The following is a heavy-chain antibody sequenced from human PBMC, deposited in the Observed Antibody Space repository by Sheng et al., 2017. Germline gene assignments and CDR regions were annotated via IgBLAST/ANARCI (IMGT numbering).Heavy chain of an antibody. Sequence: QVQLQESGPGLVKPSETLSLTCAVSGYSISSGYYWGWIRQPPGKGLEWIGSIYHSGSTYYNPSLKSRVTISVDTSKNQFSLKLSSVTAADTAVYYCARVFHLPDAFDIWGQGTMVTVSS. D-gene: IGHD3-3*01. V-gene: IGHV4-38-2*01. CDR3: ARVFHLPDAFDI. J-gene: IGHJ3*02. CDR1: GYSISSGYY. CDR2: IYHSGST.